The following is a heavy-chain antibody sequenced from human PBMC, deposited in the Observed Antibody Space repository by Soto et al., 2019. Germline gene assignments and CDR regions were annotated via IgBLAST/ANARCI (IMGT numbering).Heavy chain of an antibody. Sequence: PSETLSLTCTVSRGSISSYYWSWIRQPPGKGLEWIGYITFSGTTNYNPSLKSRVTMSVDTSTNQLSLRLTSVNAADTAMYYCAGQTSGSRIWLDHWGPGNRATVS. CDR2: ITFSGTT. CDR3: AGQTSGSRIWLDH. D-gene: IGHD5-12*01. J-gene: IGHJ5*02. CDR1: RGSISSYY. V-gene: IGHV4-59*01.